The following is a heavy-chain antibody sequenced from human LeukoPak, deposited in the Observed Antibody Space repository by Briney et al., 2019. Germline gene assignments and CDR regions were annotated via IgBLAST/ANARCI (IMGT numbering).Heavy chain of an antibody. Sequence: SVKVSCKASGYTFTSYGISWVRQAPGQGLEWMGWISAYNGNTNYAQKLQGRVTMTTDTSTSTAYMELRSLRSDDTAVYYCARTYYDFWSGRHLDYWGQGTLVTVSS. CDR3: ARTYYDFWSGRHLDY. CDR2: ISAYNGNT. CDR1: GYTFTSYG. D-gene: IGHD3-3*01. J-gene: IGHJ4*02. V-gene: IGHV1-18*01.